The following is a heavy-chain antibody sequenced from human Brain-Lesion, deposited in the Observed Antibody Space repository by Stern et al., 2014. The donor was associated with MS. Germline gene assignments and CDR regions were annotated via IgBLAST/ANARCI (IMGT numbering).Heavy chain of an antibody. CDR3: ARFPASRPHVFDS. CDR2: SDHSGST. J-gene: IGHJ4*02. V-gene: IGHV4-4*02. Sequence: VQLVQSGPGLVKPSGTLSLTCAVSGGSISSSNWWSWVRQSPGKGLEWIGESDHSGSTIYNPSLKSRVTVSVTKSKTPFPLTLGLVPAAATAVYFCARFPASRPHVFDSWGQGTLVTVSS. CDR1: GGSISSSNW. D-gene: IGHD6-13*01.